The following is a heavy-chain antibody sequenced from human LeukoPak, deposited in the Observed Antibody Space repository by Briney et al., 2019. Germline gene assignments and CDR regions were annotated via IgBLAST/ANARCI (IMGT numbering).Heavy chain of an antibody. D-gene: IGHD2-21*02. CDR2: IIPTFGTA. CDR1: GGTFSSYA. V-gene: IGHV1-69*01. Sequence: SVKVSCKASGGTFSSYAISWVRQAPGQGLEWMGGIIPTFGTANYAQKFQGRVTITADESTSTAYMELSSLRSEDTAVYYCARGPKVTNNFDYWGQGTLVTVSS. CDR3: ARGPKVTNNFDY. J-gene: IGHJ4*02.